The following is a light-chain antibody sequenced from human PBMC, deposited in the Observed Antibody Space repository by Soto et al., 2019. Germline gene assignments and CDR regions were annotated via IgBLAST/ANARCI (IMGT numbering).Light chain of an antibody. CDR2: DAS. CDR1: QSVSNNF. J-gene: IGKJ1*01. Sequence: IVLTQSPGTLSLSPGERATLSCRASQSVSNNFLAWYQQKPGQSPRLLIYDASSRATAIPDRFSGSGSGTDFTLSISRLEPEDFAVYYCKQYGVSQKTFGQRTNVGIK. CDR3: KQYGVSQKT. V-gene: IGKV3-20*01.